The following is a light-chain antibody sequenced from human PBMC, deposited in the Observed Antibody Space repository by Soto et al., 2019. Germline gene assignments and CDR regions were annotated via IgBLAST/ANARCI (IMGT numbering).Light chain of an antibody. J-gene: IGLJ1*01. CDR2: EVT. CDR3: SSFTSRFPFV. Sequence: QSVLTQPASVSGSPGQSIAISCTGTRSDVGAYNYVSWYQQHPGKAPKLMISEVTNRPSGVSDRFSGSKSGNTASLTISGLQAEVEADYYCSSFTSRFPFVFGTGTKVT. CDR1: RSDVGAYNY. V-gene: IGLV2-14*01.